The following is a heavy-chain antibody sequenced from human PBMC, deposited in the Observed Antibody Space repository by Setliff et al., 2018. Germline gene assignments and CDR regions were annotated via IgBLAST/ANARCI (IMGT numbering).Heavy chain of an antibody. J-gene: IGHJ3*02. CDR1: GYTFTSHY. D-gene: IGHD3-22*01. CDR3: ARDVFPYHYEGAFDI. CDR2: INPSSGRT. V-gene: IGHV1-46*01. Sequence: GASVKVSCKASGYTFTSHYMHWVRQAPGLGLEWMGTINPSSGRTSYAQKFQGRVTMTRDTSTSTVYMDMSSLRSEDTAVYCCARDVFPYHYEGAFDIWGQGTMVTVSS.